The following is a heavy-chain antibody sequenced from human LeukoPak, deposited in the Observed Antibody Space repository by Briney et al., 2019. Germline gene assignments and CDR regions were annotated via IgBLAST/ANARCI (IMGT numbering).Heavy chain of an antibody. V-gene: IGHV3-33*06. J-gene: IGHJ4*02. CDR3: AKDQYDSSGYPLDY. D-gene: IGHD3-22*01. CDR1: GFTFSSYG. Sequence: PGRSLRLSCAASGFTFSSYGMHWVRQAPGKGLGWVAVIWYDGSNKYYADSVKGRFTISRDNSKNTLYLQMNSLRAEDTAVYYCAKDQYDSSGYPLDYWGQGTLVTVSS. CDR2: IWYDGSNK.